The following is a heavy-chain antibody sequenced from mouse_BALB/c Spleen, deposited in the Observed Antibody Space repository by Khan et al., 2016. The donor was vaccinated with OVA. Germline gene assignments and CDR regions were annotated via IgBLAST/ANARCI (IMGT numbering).Heavy chain of an antibody. D-gene: IGHD1-1*01. J-gene: IGHJ4*01. CDR3: VIHHGSSYIFYAMDY. CDR2: ISSGGSYT. CDR1: GFAFSSYD. Sequence: EVELVESGGGLVKPGGSLKLSCAATGFAFSSYDMSWVRQTPEKRLEWVAAISSGGSYTYYPDSVKGRFTISRDNARNTLYLQMSSLRSEGTALYYCVIHHGSSYIFYAMDYWGQGTSVTVSS. V-gene: IGHV5-9*02.